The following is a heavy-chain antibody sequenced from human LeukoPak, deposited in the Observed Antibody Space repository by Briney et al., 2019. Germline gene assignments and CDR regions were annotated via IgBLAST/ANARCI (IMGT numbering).Heavy chain of an antibody. D-gene: IGHD4-17*01. V-gene: IGHV4-59*08. J-gene: IGHJ4*02. CDR2: IYYSGST. Sequence: SETLSLTCTVSGGSISSYYWSWIRQPPGKGLEWIGCIYYSGSTNYNPSLRSRVTISVDTSKNQFSLKLSSVTAADTAVYYCARGGNYGDYDGYFDYWGQGTLATVSS. CDR1: GGSISSYY. CDR3: ARGGNYGDYDGYFDY.